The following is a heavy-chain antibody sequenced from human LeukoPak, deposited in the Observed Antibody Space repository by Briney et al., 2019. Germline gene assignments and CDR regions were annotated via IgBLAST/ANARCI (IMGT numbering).Heavy chain of an antibody. V-gene: IGHV1-69*13. CDR3: ARVGGSGWKSFDY. CDR1: GGTFSSYA. Sequence: GASVKVSCKASGGTFSSYAISWVRQAPGQGLEWMGGIIPIFGTANYAQKFQGRVTITADESTSTAYMELSSLRSEDTAVYYCARVGGSGWKSFDYWGQGTLVTVSS. D-gene: IGHD6-19*01. J-gene: IGHJ4*02. CDR2: IIPIFGTA.